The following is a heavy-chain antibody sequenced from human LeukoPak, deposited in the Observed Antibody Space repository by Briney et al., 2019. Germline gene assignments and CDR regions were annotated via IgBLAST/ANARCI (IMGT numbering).Heavy chain of an antibody. D-gene: IGHD3-10*01. J-gene: IGHJ4*02. CDR1: GFTFSSYW. CDR3: ARTSITMVRGVIIEVFDY. CDR2: IKQDGSEK. V-gene: IGHV3-7*03. Sequence: GGSLRLSCAASGFTFSSYWRSWVRQAPGKGLEWVANIKQDGSEKYYVDSVKGRFTISRDNAKNSLYLQMNSLRAEDTAVYYCARTSITMVRGVIIEVFDYWGQGTLVTVSS.